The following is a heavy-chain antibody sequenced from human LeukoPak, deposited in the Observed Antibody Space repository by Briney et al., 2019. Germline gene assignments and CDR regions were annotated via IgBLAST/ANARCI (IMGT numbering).Heavy chain of an antibody. Sequence: SETLSLTCTVSGDPITNYYWSWIRQPPGKGLEWIGFVYNRGHTSYNPSLKSRVSMSVDTSKNQFSLRLTSVTAADTAVYFCARDQDGAGSYYNVGGGMDVWGQGTTVAVSS. CDR3: ARDQDGAGSYYNVGGGMDV. CDR1: GDPITNYY. J-gene: IGHJ6*02. V-gene: IGHV4-59*01. D-gene: IGHD3-10*01. CDR2: VYNRGHT.